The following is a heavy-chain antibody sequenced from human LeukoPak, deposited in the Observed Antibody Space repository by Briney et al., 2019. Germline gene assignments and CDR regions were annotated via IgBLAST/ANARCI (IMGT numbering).Heavy chain of an antibody. J-gene: IGHJ4*02. CDR3: AKVGSTVTIDLDY. Sequence: SETLSLTCTVSDGSISGYYWSWIRQPPGKGLEWIGYIYYSGSTNYNPSLKSRLTISVDTSTNQFSLKLSSVTAADTAVYYCAKVGSTVTIDLDYWGQGTLVTVSS. CDR2: IYYSGST. V-gene: IGHV4-59*01. CDR1: DGSISGYY. D-gene: IGHD4-17*01.